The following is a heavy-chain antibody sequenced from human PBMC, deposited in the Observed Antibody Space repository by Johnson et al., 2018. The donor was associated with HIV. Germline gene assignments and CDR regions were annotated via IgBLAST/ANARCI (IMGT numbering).Heavy chain of an antibody. CDR2: LYSGGST. CDR1: GFTFSSYG. Sequence: QVQLMESGGGVVQPGRSLRLSCAASGFTFSSYGMHWVRQAPGKGLERVALLYSGGSTYYADSVKGRFTISRDNSKNTLYLQMNSLRAEDTAVYYCARDRTYCSGGSCYFDAFDIWGQGTMVTVSS. V-gene: IGHV3-NL1*01. J-gene: IGHJ3*02. CDR3: ARDRTYCSGGSCYFDAFDI. D-gene: IGHD2-15*01.